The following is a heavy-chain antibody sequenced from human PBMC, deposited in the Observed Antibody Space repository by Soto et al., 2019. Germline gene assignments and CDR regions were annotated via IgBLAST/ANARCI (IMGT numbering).Heavy chain of an antibody. CDR3: VRHSGTIEATVGPSSFDY. CDR2: IPPRDSDT. Sequence: GASLKISCEASGYTFTNYWIGLLRPLPGAGVGWIGIIPPRDSDTSEHPSFQDQVTMSVDTSSATSLLQWSILKASDAAMYYAVRHSGTIEATVGPSSFDYWGQGTMVTVSS. CDR1: GYTFTNYW. D-gene: IGHD3-9*01. J-gene: IGHJ4*02. V-gene: IGHV5-51*01.